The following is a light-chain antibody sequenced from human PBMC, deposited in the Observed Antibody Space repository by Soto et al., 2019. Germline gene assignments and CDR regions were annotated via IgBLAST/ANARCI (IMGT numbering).Light chain of an antibody. V-gene: IGKV3D-20*02. Sequence: EIVLTQSPGTLSLSPGERATLSCRASQSVSSSYLAWYQQKPGQAPRLLIYGASNRATGIPDRFSGSGSGTDFTLTISSLEPEDFAVYYCQQRSNLLTFGGGTKGDNK. CDR3: QQRSNLLT. J-gene: IGKJ4*01. CDR2: GAS. CDR1: QSVSSSY.